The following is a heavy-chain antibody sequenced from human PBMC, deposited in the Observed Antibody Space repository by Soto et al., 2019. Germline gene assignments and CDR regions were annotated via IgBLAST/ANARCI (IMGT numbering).Heavy chain of an antibody. Sequence: PSETLSLTCAVSGCSISSGGYSWSWIRQPPGKGLEWIGYIYHSGSTYYNPSLKSRVTISVDTSKNQFSLKLNSVTAADTAVYYCARDLWGYCGADCYPLDVWGQGTTVTVSS. J-gene: IGHJ6*02. D-gene: IGHD2-21*02. CDR3: ARDLWGYCGADCYPLDV. CDR1: GCSISSGGYS. V-gene: IGHV4-30-2*01. CDR2: IYHSGST.